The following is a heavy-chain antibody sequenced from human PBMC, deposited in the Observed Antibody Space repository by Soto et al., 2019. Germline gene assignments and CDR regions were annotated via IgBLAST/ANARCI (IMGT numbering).Heavy chain of an antibody. CDR3: ARATQGGSGWYWFYP. V-gene: IGHV1-18*01. CDR2: ISAYNGNT. J-gene: IGHJ5*02. CDR1: GYTFTSYG. D-gene: IGHD6-19*01. Sequence: ASVKVSCKASGYTFTSYGISWVRQAPGQGLEWMGWISAYNGNTNYAQKLQGRVTMTTDTSTSTAYMELRSLRSDDTAVYYCARATQGGSGWYWFYPWGQGTLVTVSS.